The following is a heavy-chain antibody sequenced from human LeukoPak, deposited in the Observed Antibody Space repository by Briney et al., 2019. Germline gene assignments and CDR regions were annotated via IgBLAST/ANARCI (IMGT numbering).Heavy chain of an antibody. Sequence: ASVKVSCKASGYAFPSYGISWVRQAPGQGLEWMGWISAYNGNTNYAQKLQGRVTMTTDTSTSTAYMELRSLRSDDTAVYYCARGHSSGWYWGNDYWGQGTLVTVSS. D-gene: IGHD6-19*01. V-gene: IGHV1-18*01. CDR1: GYAFPSYG. CDR2: ISAYNGNT. J-gene: IGHJ4*02. CDR3: ARGHSSGWYWGNDY.